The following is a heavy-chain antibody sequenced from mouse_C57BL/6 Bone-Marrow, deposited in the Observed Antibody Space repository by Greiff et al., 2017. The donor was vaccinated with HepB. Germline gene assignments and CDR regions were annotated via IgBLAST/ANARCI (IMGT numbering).Heavy chain of an antibody. V-gene: IGHV3-6*01. J-gene: IGHJ1*03. CDR3: ARGGYDYDRYFDV. Sequence: EVHLVESGPGLVKPSQSLSLTCSVTGYSITSGYYWNWIRQFPGNKLEWMGYISYDGSNNYNPSLKNRISITRETSKNQFFLKLNSVTTEDTATYYCARGGYDYDRYFDVWGTGTTVTVSS. CDR2: ISYDGSN. CDR1: GYSITSGYY. D-gene: IGHD2-4*01.